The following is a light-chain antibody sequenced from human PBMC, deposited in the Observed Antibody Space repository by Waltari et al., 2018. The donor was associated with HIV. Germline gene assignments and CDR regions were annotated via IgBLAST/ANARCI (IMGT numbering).Light chain of an antibody. CDR3: QSYDSSLSGSGV. V-gene: IGLV1-40*01. Sequence: QSVLTQPPSVSGAPGQRVTISCTGSSSNIGAGYDVHWYQQLPGTAPKLLIYGISNRPAGVPDRFSGSKSGTSASLAITGLQAEDEADYYCQSYDSSLSGSGVFGGGTKLTVL. J-gene: IGLJ3*02. CDR1: SSNIGAGYD. CDR2: GIS.